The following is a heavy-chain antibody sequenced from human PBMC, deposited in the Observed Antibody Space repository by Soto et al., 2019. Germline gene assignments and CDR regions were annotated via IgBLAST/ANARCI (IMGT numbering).Heavy chain of an antibody. J-gene: IGHJ5*02. CDR3: AKDSVGDSNWFDP. D-gene: IGHD2-21*02. V-gene: IGHV3-30*18. CDR2: ISYDGSNK. Sequence: LRLSCAASGFTFSSYGMHWVRQAPGKGLEWVAVISYDGSNKYYADSVKGRFTISRDNSKNTLYLQMNSLRAEDTAVYYCAKDSVGDSNWFDPWGQGTLVTVSS. CDR1: GFTFSSYG.